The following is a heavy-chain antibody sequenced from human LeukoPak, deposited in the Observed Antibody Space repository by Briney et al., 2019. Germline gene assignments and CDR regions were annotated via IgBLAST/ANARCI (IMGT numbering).Heavy chain of an antibody. CDR1: GFTFSSYW. CDR3: ARVPYYYDSSGYYYYYYFDY. D-gene: IGHD3-22*01. CDR2: IKQDGSEK. V-gene: IGHV3-7*01. Sequence: GGSLRLSCAASGFTFSSYWMSWVRQAPGKGLEWVANIKQDGSEKYYVDSVKGRFTISRDNAKNSLYLQMNSLRAEDTAVYYCARVPYYYDSSGYYYYYYFDYWGQGTLVTVSS. J-gene: IGHJ4*02.